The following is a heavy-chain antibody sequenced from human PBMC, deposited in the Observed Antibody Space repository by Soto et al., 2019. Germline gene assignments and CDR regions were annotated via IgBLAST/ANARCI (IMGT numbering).Heavy chain of an antibody. V-gene: IGHV4-30-4*01. Sequence: QVQLQESGPGLVKPSQTLSLTCSVSGGSISSGDYYWSWIRQPPGKGLEWIGYMFYTGTTYYNPSRTGRVGISVGRSQNQISLKLRFGTGGDTGVDHCARVVRFCSSPALRGRNWFDPWGQGTLVTVSS. CDR3: ARVVRFCSSPALRGRNWFDP. CDR1: GGSISSGDYY. CDR2: MFYTGTT. D-gene: IGHD2-2*01. J-gene: IGHJ5*02.